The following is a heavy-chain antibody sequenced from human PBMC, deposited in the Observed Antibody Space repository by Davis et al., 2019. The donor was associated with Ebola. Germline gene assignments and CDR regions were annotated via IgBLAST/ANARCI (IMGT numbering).Heavy chain of an antibody. J-gene: IGHJ5*02. D-gene: IGHD1-7*01. Sequence: GESLKISCAASGFTFSSYGMHWVRQAPGKGLEWVAVIWYDGSNKYYADSVKGRFTISRDNSKNTLYLQMNSLRAEDTAVYYCAGTEGNWFDPWGQGTLVTVSS. CDR2: IWYDGSNK. V-gene: IGHV3-33*01. CDR3: AGTEGNWFDP. CDR1: GFTFSSYG.